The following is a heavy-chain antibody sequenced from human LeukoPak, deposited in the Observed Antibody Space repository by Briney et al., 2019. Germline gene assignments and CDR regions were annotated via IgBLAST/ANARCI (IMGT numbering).Heavy chain of an antibody. CDR1: GFTFSSYA. CDR3: AKDLGRWLQRGDAFDI. CDR2: ISYDGSNK. V-gene: IGHV3-30-3*01. Sequence: PGGSLRLSCAASGFTFSSYAMHWVRQAPGKGLEWVAVISYDGSNKYYADSVKGRFTISRDNSKNTLYLQMNSLRAEDTAVYYCAKDLGRWLQRGDAFDIWGQGTMVTVSS. J-gene: IGHJ3*02. D-gene: IGHD5-24*01.